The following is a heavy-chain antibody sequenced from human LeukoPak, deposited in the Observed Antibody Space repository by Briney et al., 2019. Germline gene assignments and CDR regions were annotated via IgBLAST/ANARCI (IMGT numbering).Heavy chain of an antibody. CDR3: VKNYGYGSGSYYPDY. CDR1: GFTYSSYA. CDR2: ISGGGGT. Sequence: PGGSLRLSCAASGFTYSSYAMSWVRQAPGKGLEWVSTISGGGGTYYADSVKGRFTISRDNFKNTLHLQMDSLRAEDTAVYYRVKNYGYGSGSYYPDYWGQGTLVTVSS. J-gene: IGHJ4*02. V-gene: IGHV3-23*01. D-gene: IGHD3-10*01.